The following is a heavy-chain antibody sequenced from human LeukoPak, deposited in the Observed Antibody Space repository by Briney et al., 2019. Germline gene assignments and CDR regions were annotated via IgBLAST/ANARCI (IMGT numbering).Heavy chain of an antibody. CDR3: ARDQGYRYGYGDFDY. V-gene: IGHV1-69*13. CDR1: GGTFRSYA. J-gene: IGHJ4*02. D-gene: IGHD5-18*01. Sequence: SVKVSCKASGGTFRSYAISWVRQAPGQGLEWMGGIIPIFGTANYAQKFQGRVTITADESTSTAYMELSSLRSEDPAVYYCARDQGYRYGYGDFDYWGQGTLVTVSS. CDR2: IIPIFGTA.